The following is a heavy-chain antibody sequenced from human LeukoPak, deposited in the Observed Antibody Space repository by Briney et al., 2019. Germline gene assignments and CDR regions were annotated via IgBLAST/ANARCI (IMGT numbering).Heavy chain of an antibody. CDR1: GFTVSSNY. D-gene: IGHD2-2*02. CDR2: IYSGGST. CDR3: ARGRTPRIHESVQPLYDYYFDY. V-gene: IGHV3-66*01. J-gene: IGHJ4*02. Sequence: GGSLRLSCAASGFTVSSNYMSWVRQAPGKGLEWVSVIYSGGSTYYADSVKGRFTISRDNSKNTLYLQMNSLRAEDTAVYYCARGRTPRIHESVQPLYDYYFDYWGQGTLVTVSS.